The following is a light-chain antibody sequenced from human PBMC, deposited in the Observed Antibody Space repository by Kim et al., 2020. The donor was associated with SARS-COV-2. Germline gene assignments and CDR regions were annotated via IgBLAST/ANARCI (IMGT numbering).Light chain of an antibody. CDR1: SGQRGCA. CDR2: INGEGCR. CDR3: QPWATDKGV. V-gene: IGLV4-69*01. J-gene: IGLJ2*01. Sequence: ATGNLTCNLSSGQRGCAIGRHEQKPEKGKRYLMKINGEGCRTKADRIPVRASGSSSGAKRYLSISSLHSEDETDYYCQPWATDKGVFGGGTKLAVL.